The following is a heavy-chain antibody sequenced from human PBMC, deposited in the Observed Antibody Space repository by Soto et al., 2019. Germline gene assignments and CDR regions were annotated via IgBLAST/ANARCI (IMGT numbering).Heavy chain of an antibody. J-gene: IGHJ6*02. CDR1: GFTFSSYS. CDR2: ISSSSSYI. D-gene: IGHD5-18*01. V-gene: IGHV3-21*01. CDR3: ARGGYSYGYGYYYGLDV. Sequence: EVQLVESGGGLVKPGGSLRLSCAASGFTFSSYSMNWVRQAPGKGLEWVSSISSSSSYIYYADSVKGRFTISRDNAKNSLYLQMNSLRAEDTAVYYCARGGYSYGYGYYYGLDVWGQGPTVTVSS.